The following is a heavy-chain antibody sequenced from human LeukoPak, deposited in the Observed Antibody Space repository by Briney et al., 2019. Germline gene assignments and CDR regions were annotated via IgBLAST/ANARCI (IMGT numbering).Heavy chain of an antibody. CDR3: ASPYYHDSRIDP. D-gene: IGHD3-22*01. Sequence: PSETLSLTCTVSGGSISSGDYYWSWIRQPPGKGLEWIGYTYYSGSTYYNPSLKNRVSISVDTSKNQFSLNLSSVTAADTAVYYCASPYYHDSRIDPWGQGTLVTVSS. V-gene: IGHV4-30-4*01. J-gene: IGHJ5*02. CDR1: GGSISSGDYY. CDR2: TYYSGST.